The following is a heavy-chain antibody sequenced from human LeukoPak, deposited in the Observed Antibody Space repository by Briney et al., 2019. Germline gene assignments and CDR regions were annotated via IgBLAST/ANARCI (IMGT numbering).Heavy chain of an antibody. CDR2: INSDESIT. D-gene: IGHD4-17*01. V-gene: IGHV3-74*01. CDR3: AKESSRGDHEN. CDR1: GFTFTTYW. J-gene: IGHJ4*02. Sequence: SGGSLRLSCAASGFTFTTYWMHWVRQAPGKGLVWVSHINSDESITSYADSVKGRFTISRDNAKNTLYLQMNSLRAEDTAVYYCAKESSRGDHENWGQGTLVTVSS.